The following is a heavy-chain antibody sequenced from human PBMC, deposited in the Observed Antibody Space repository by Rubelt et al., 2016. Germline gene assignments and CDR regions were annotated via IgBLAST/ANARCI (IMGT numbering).Heavy chain of an antibody. V-gene: IGHV1-18*01. CDR2: ISAYNDNT. CDR1: GYTFTSYG. CDR3: ARDVGGNSVLYYFDY. D-gene: IGHD4-23*01. J-gene: IGHJ4*02. Sequence: QVQLVQSGAEVKKPGASVKVSCKASGYTFTSYGISWVRQAPGQGLEWMGWISAYNDNTNYAQKLQGRGTMTTDTSTSTAYMELRSLRSDDTAVYYCARDVGGNSVLYYFDYWGQGTLVTVSS.